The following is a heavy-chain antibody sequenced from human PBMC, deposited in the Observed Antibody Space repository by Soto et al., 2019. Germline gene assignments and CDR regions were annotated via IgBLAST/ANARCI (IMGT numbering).Heavy chain of an antibody. CDR1: GDSITSTSYY. J-gene: IGHJ4*02. V-gene: IGHV4-39*01. CDR3: ARRLFSSTWPSYFDY. D-gene: IGHD6-13*01. Sequence: SETLSLTCTVSGDSITSTSYYWGWIRQPSGKGLEWIGCIHYSGSTYYNPSLRSRVTSSVDTSKNQFSLKVSSVTAADTAVYYCARRLFSSTWPSYFDYGGEGTLVTVSS. CDR2: IHYSGST.